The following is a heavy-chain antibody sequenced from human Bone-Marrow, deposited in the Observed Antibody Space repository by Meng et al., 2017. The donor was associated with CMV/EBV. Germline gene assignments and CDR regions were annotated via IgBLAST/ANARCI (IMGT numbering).Heavy chain of an antibody. J-gene: IGHJ6*02. V-gene: IGHV3-20*04. CDR1: GFTFDDYG. Sequence: GGSLRLSCAASGFTFDDYGMTWVRQAPGKGLEWVSGINWNGGSIGYADSLKGRFTISRDNAKNSLYLQMNSLRAEDTALYYCARYYEAPTSGMDVWGQGTTVTVSS. CDR3: ARYYEAPTSGMDV. D-gene: IGHD3-3*01. CDR2: INWNGGSI.